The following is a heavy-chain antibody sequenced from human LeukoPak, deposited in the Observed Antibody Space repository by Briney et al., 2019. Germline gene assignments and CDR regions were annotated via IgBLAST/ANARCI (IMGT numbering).Heavy chain of an antibody. CDR1: GGSFSGYY. D-gene: IGHD3-10*01. CDR3: ARGPLWFGELLYS. V-gene: IGHV4-34*01. CDR2: INHSGST. J-gene: IGHJ5*02. Sequence: SETLSLTCAVYGGSFSGYYWSWIRQPPGKGLEWIGEINHSGSTNCNPSLKSRVTISVDTSKYQFSLKLSSVTAADTAVYYCARGPLWFGELLYSWGQGTLVTVSS.